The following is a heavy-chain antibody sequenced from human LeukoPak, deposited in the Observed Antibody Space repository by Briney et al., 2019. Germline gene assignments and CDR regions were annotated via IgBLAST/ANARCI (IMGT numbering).Heavy chain of an antibody. V-gene: IGHV4-34*01. D-gene: IGHD3-10*01. J-gene: IGHJ4*02. Sequence: SETLSLTCAVYGGSFSGYYWSWIRQPPGKGLEWIGEINHSGSTNYNPSLKSRVTISVDTSKNQFSLKLSSVTAADTAVYYCAKSISGSYDYWGQGTLVTVSS. CDR1: GGSFSGYY. CDR2: INHSGST. CDR3: AKSISGSYDY.